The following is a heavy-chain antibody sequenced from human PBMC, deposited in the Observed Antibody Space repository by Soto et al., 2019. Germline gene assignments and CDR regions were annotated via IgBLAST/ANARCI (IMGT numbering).Heavy chain of an antibody. Sequence: VGSLRLSCAASGFTFRNYGMSWVRQAPGKGLEWVANIKYDGSEIYYVDSVKGRFTISRDNARNSLFFQMNSLRGEDTAVYYCARVRTENYYGMDVWGQGNPGHRLL. CDR1: GFTFRNYG. CDR3: ARVRTENYYGMDV. V-gene: IGHV3-7*05. CDR2: IKYDGSEI. J-gene: IGHJ6*02.